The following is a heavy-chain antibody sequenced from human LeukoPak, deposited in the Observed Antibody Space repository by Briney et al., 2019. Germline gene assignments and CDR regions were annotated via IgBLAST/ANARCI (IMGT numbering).Heavy chain of an antibody. Sequence: TSETLPLTCTVSGASITSIHWSWIRQPPRKGLEWIGYVHHSGSTNYNPSLKSRVTISVDTSKNQFSLKLDSVTAADTAVYYCARGGWSLDSWGQGILVTVSS. CDR1: GASITSIH. CDR2: VHHSGST. D-gene: IGHD6-19*01. CDR3: ARGGWSLDS. V-gene: IGHV4-59*08. J-gene: IGHJ4*02.